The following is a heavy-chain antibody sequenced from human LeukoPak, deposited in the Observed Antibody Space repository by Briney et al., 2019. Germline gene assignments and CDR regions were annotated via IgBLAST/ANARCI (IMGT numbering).Heavy chain of an antibody. D-gene: IGHD3-10*01. CDR2: IYPGDSDT. V-gene: IGHV5-51*01. J-gene: IGHJ4*02. Sequence: GESLKSSCEASGYSFITYWIGWVRQMPGKGLEWMGIIYPGDSDTRYSPSFQGQVTISADKSISTAYLQWSSLKASDTAMYYCARQHGSGYYNSRAIDYWGQGNLVTVSS. CDR3: ARQHGSGYYNSRAIDY. CDR1: GYSFITYW.